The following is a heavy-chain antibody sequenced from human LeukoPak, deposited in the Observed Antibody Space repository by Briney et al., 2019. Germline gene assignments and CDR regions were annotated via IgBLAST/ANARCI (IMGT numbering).Heavy chain of an antibody. V-gene: IGHV4-39*01. J-gene: IGHJ6*03. Sequence: SETLSLTCTVSGGSIISTTYYWGWIRQPPGKGLEWIGSIYYSGSTYYNPSLKSRVTTSVDTSKNQFSMKMRSETAADTAIYYCAGHRGSYYFYMDVWGKGTTVTVSS. CDR2: IYYSGST. CDR3: AGHRGSYYFYMDV. CDR1: GGSIISTTYY. D-gene: IGHD3-10*01.